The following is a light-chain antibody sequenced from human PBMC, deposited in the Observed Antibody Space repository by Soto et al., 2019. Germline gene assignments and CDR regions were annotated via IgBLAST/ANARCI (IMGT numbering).Light chain of an antibody. J-gene: IGLJ2*01. CDR2: DVS. CDR3: SSYTSSATPS. V-gene: IGLV2-14*03. Sequence: QSALTQPASVSGSPGQSITISCTGTSSDVGGYSYVSWYQHHPGKAPKLLIYDVSYRPSGVSKRFSGSKSGNTASLTISGLQAEDEADYYCSSYTSSATPSFGGGTKLTVL. CDR1: SSDVGGYSY.